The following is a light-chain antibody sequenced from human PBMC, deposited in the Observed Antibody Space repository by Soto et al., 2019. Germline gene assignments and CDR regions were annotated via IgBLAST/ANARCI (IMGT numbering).Light chain of an antibody. CDR1: SSNIGAGYD. CDR2: GNS. V-gene: IGLV1-40*01. CDR3: QSYDSSLSGSSVV. Sequence: QSVLTQPPSVSGAPGQRVTISCTGSSSNIGAGYDVHWYQQLPGTAPKLLIYGNSNRPSGFPDRFSGSKSGTSASLAITGLQAEDEADYYCQSYDSSLSGSSVVFGGGTKLTVL. J-gene: IGLJ2*01.